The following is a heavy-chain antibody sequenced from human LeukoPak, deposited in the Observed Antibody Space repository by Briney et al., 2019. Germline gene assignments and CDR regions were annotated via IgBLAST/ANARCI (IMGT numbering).Heavy chain of an antibody. CDR3: ATAGYSGGNPFEY. D-gene: IGHD2-15*01. CDR2: IYYSGST. CDR1: GGSISSYY. J-gene: IGHJ4*02. V-gene: IGHV4-59*01. Sequence: SETLSLTCTVSGGSISSYYWSWIRQPPGKGLEWIGYIYYSGSTNYNPSLKSRVTISVDTSKNQFSLKLTSVTAADRAVYYCATAGYSGGNPFEYWGQGTLVTVSS.